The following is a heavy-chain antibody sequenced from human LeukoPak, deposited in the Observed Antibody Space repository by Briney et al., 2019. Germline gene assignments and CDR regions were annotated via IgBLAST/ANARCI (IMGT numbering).Heavy chain of an antibody. J-gene: IGHJ5*02. D-gene: IGHD2-2*01. Sequence: GGSLRLSCAASGFTFSTYSMNWVRQAPGKGLEWVSFISSSSSYIYYADSVKGRFTISRDNAKNSLYLQMKSLRAEDTAVYYCARGWSIVVVPAANWFDPWGQGTLVTVSS. CDR3: ARGWSIVVVPAANWFDP. CDR2: ISSSSSYI. CDR1: GFTFSTYS. V-gene: IGHV3-21*01.